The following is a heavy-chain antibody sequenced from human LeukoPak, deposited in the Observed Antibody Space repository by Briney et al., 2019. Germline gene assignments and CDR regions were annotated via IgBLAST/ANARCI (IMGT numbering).Heavy chain of an antibody. CDR1: RGDISTSTYY. CDR2: IYYSGTT. CDR3: ARQLRQPGGEIDP. V-gene: IGHV4-39*01. J-gene: IGHJ5*02. D-gene: IGHD1-14*01. Sequence: SQTLSLTCSVSRGDISTSTYYWAWIRQPPGKGLEWIGNIYYSGTTYYNPSLKSRLTISVDTSKNQFSLRLSSVTSADTAVYYCARQLRQPGGEIDPWGQGALVTVSS.